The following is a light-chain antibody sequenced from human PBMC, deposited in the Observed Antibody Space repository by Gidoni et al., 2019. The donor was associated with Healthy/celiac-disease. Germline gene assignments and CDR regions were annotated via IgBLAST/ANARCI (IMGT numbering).Light chain of an antibody. CDR1: QSISSW. CDR3: QQYNSYSCS. J-gene: IGKJ2*04. V-gene: IGKV1-5*03. Sequence: DIQMTQPPSTLSASVGDRATITSRASQSISSWLAWYQQKPGKAPKLLIYKASSLESGVPSRFSGSGSGTEFTLTISSLQPDDFATYYCQQYNSYSCSFGQGTKLEIK. CDR2: KAS.